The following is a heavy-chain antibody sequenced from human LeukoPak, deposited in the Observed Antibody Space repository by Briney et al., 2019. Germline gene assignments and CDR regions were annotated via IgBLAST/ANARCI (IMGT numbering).Heavy chain of an antibody. Sequence: GGSLRLSCAASGFNLSDYVMSWVRQAPGKGLEWVSAISGSGGSTYYADSVKGRFTISRDNSKNTLYLQMNSLRAEDTAVYYCAKKDFWSGYPDYWGQGTLVTVSS. CDR1: GFNLSDYV. V-gene: IGHV3-23*01. CDR2: ISGSGGST. J-gene: IGHJ4*02. D-gene: IGHD3-3*01. CDR3: AKKDFWSGYPDY.